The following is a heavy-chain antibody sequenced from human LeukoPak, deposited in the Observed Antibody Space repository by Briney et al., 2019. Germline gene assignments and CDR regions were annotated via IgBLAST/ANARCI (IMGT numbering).Heavy chain of an antibody. D-gene: IGHD4-17*01. CDR2: ISGSGGST. V-gene: IGHV3-23*01. CDR3: ARGDDGDSTSRY. Sequence: GGSLRLSCAASGFTFSSYAMSWVRQAPGKGLEWVSAISGSGGSTYYADSVKGRFTISRDNAKNSLYLQMNSLRAEDTAVYYCARGDDGDSTSRYWGQGTLVTVSS. CDR1: GFTFSSYA. J-gene: IGHJ4*02.